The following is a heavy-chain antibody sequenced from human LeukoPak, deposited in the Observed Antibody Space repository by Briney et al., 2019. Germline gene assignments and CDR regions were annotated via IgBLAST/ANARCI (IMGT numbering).Heavy chain of an antibody. V-gene: IGHV3-23*01. CDR3: ARTPHESSGSYYAYYYGMDV. D-gene: IGHD1-26*01. J-gene: IGHJ6*02. CDR2: ISGSGGST. CDR1: GFTFSSYA. Sequence: GGSLRLSCAASGFTFSSYAMSCVRQAPGKGLECVSAISGSGGSTYYADSVKGRFTISRDNSKNTLYLQMNSLRAEDTAVYYCARTPHESSGSYYAYYYGMDVWGQGTTVTVSS.